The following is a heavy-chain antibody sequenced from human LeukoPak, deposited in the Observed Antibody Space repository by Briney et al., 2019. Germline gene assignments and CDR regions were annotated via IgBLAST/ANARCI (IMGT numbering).Heavy chain of an antibody. CDR1: GFTFSDYY. J-gene: IGHJ4*02. CDR3: AVGGGSSWSFFDY. D-gene: IGHD6-13*01. V-gene: IGHV3-11*01. CDR2: ISSSGSTK. Sequence: GGSLRLSCAASGFTFSDYYMSWIRQAPGKGLEWVSYISSSGSTKYYADSVRGRFTISRENAKNSLYLQMNSLRAEDTAVYYCAVGGGSSWSFFDYWGQGTLVTVSS.